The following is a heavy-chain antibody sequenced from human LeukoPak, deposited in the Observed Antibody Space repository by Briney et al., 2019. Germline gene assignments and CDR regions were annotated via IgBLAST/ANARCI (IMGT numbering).Heavy chain of an antibody. CDR3: AKTTSCYGDYVRYYYGMDV. CDR1: GFTFSSYA. Sequence: GGSLRLSCAASGFTFSSYAMSWVRQAPGKGLEWVSAISGSGGSTYYADSVKGRFTISRDNSKNTLYLQMNSLRAEDTAVYYCAKTTSCYGDYVRYYYGMDVWGQGTTVTVSS. D-gene: IGHD4-17*01. CDR2: ISGSGGST. J-gene: IGHJ6*02. V-gene: IGHV3-23*01.